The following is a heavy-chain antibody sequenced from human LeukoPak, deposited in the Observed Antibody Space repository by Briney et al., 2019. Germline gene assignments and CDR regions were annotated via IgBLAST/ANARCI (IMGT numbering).Heavy chain of an antibody. CDR2: IYSGGNT. CDR1: GFTFSSYA. CDR3: ARDWYDSSGYPDY. V-gene: IGHV3-53*01. Sequence: GGSLRLSCAASGFTFSSYAMSWVRQAPGKGLEWVSVIYSGGNTYYADSVKGRFTISRDNSKNTLYLQMNSLRAEDTAVYYCARDWYDSSGYPDYWGQGTLVTVSS. J-gene: IGHJ4*02. D-gene: IGHD3-22*01.